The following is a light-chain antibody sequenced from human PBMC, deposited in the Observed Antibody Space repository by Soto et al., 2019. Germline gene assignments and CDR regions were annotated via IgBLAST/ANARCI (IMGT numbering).Light chain of an antibody. CDR1: ESIRSSY. J-gene: IGKJ3*01. V-gene: IGKV3-20*01. Sequence: EVVLTHYPDTLLFSPGERGTLSCPASESIRSSYLAWNQQKPDQAPRLLIYGASSRASGVPDRFSGSESETDFILTINRLEPDDSAVYYCQQFGYSPRFTFGPGTKVQIE. CDR3: QQFGYSPRFT. CDR2: GAS.